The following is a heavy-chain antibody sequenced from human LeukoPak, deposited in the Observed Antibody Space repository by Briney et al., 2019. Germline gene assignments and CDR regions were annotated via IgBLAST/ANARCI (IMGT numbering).Heavy chain of an antibody. CDR1: GFTFSSYG. D-gene: IGHD2-8*01. CDR3: AKETELYSSDY. CDR2: IRYDGSNK. Sequence: GGSLRLSCAASGFTFSSYGMHWVRQAPGKGLEWVAFIRYDGSNKYYADSVKGRFTISRDNSKNTLYLQMNSLRAEDTAVYYCAKETELYSSDYWGQGTLVTVSS. J-gene: IGHJ4*02. V-gene: IGHV3-30*02.